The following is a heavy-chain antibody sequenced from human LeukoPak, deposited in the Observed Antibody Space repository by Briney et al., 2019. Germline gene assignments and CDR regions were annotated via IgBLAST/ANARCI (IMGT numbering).Heavy chain of an antibody. D-gene: IGHD3-22*01. CDR2: ISGSGGST. CDR3: AKKTYYYDSSGYYLEYFQH. J-gene: IGHJ1*01. V-gene: IGHV3-23*01. CDR1: GFTFSSYA. Sequence: GGSLRLSCAASGFTFSSYAMSRVRQAPGKGLEWVSAISGSGGSTYYADSVKGRFTISRDNSKNTLYLQMNSLRAEDTAVYYCAKKTYYYDSSGYYLEYFQHWGQGTLVTVSS.